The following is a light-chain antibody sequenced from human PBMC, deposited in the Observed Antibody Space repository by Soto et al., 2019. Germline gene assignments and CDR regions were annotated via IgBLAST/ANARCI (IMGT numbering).Light chain of an antibody. CDR3: QQFSHWPLT. CDR1: QSVGNN. V-gene: IGKV3-15*01. CDR2: AAS. J-gene: IGKJ4*01. Sequence: EIVMTQSPVTLSVSPGGRATLSFRASQSVGNNLAWYQQKPGQAPRLLIYAASSRATGLSARFTGSGSGKEFTLTVDSLQSEDFAVYFCQQFSHWPLTFGGGTKVEIK.